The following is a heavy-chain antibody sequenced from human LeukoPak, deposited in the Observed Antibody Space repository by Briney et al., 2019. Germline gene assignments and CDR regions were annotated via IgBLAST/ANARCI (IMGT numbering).Heavy chain of an antibody. CDR1: GFTFSSYG. V-gene: IGHV3-33*01. D-gene: IGHD5-18*01. J-gene: IGHJ4*02. Sequence: GGSLRLSCAASGFTFSSYGMHWVRQAPGKGREWVALIWFDGSNKYYADSVKGRFTISRDNSKNTLYLQMDSLRDEDTAVYYCARDRGYSYGHCFDYWGQGTLVTVSS. CDR3: ARDRGYSYGHCFDY. CDR2: IWFDGSNK.